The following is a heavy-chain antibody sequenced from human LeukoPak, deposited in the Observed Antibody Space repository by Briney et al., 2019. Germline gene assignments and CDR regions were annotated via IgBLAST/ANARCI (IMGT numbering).Heavy chain of an antibody. V-gene: IGHV4-39*01. J-gene: IGHJ6*03. CDR3: ASDESSVYYFWSGDNRAGWRGDYMDV. CDR2: IYYSGST. D-gene: IGHD3-3*01. CDR1: GGSISSSSYY. Sequence: SETLSLTCTVSGGSISSSSYYWGWIRQPPGKGLEWIGSIYYSGSTYYNPSLKSRVTISVDTSKNQFSLKLSSVTAADTAVYYCASDESSVYYFWSGDNRAGWRGDYMDVWGKGTTVTVSS.